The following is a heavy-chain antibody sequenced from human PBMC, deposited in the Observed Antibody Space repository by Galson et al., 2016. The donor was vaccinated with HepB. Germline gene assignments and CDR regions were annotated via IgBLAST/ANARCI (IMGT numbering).Heavy chain of an antibody. Sequence: SVKVSCKASGYTFTNYYMHWVRQAPGQGLEWMGVINPSGDITRYAQKFQGRVTMTRDTSTSTVYMELSSLRSEDTAVYYCARGSSGHVEIDYWGQGTLVTVSS. J-gene: IGHJ4*02. CDR1: GYTFTNYY. V-gene: IGHV1-46*01. D-gene: IGHD6-19*01. CDR2: INPSGDIT. CDR3: ARGSSGHVEIDY.